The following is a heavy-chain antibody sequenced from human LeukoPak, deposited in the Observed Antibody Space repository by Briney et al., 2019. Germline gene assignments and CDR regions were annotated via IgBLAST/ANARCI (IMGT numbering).Heavy chain of an antibody. V-gene: IGHV4-34*01. J-gene: IGHJ4*02. CDR1: GGSFSGYY. Sequence: PSETLSLTCAVYGGSFSGYYWSWIRQPPGKGLEWIGEINHSGSTNYNPSLKSRVTISVDTSKNQFSLKLSSVTAADTAVYYCARLTMVRGVIHRFFDYWGQGTLVTVSS. CDR2: INHSGST. D-gene: IGHD3-10*01. CDR3: ARLTMVRGVIHRFFDY.